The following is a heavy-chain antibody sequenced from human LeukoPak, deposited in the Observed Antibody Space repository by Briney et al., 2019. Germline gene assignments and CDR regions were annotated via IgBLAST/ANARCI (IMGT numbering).Heavy chain of an antibody. Sequence: ASVKVSCKASGYTFTSYDINWVRQATGQGLEWMGWMNPNSGNTGYAQKLQGRVTMTTDTSTSTAYMELRSLRSDDTAVYYCARDGYSSSYDAFDIWGQGTMVTVSS. V-gene: IGHV1-8*01. CDR3: ARDGYSSSYDAFDI. D-gene: IGHD6-13*01. CDR2: MNPNSGNT. J-gene: IGHJ3*02. CDR1: GYTFTSYD.